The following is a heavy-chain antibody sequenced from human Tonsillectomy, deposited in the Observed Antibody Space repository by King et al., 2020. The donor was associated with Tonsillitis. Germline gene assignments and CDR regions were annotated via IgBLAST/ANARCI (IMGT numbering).Heavy chain of an antibody. CDR3: ARNKGHCDGGSCFPYNY. J-gene: IGHJ4*02. D-gene: IGHD2-15*01. Sequence: QLQLQESGPGLVKPSETLSLTCTVSGDSISSGSYCWGWIRQPPGKGLEWIGCIFYSGTTYYKSSLKSRVTISVDTSRNQFSLRMSSVTAADTAVYYCARNKGHCDGGSCFPYNYWGQGTLVTVSS. CDR2: IFYSGTT. CDR1: GDSISSGSYC. V-gene: IGHV4-39*01.